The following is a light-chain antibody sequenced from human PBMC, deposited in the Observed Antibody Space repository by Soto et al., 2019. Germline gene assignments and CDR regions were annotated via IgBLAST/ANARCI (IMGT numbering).Light chain of an antibody. Sequence: QSALTQPASVSGSPGQSITISCTGTSSDVGSYNLVSWYQQHPGKAPKLMIYEGSKRPSGVSNRFSGSKSGNTASLTISGLQAEDEADYYCCSYAGSSTSYNYVFGTGTK. CDR3: CSYAGSSTSYNYV. V-gene: IGLV2-23*01. J-gene: IGLJ1*01. CDR2: EGS. CDR1: SSDVGSYNL.